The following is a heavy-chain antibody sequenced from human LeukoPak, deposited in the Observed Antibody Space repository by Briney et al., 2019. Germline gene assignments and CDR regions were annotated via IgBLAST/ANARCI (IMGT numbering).Heavy chain of an antibody. V-gene: IGHV3-21*01. Sequence: GGSLRLSCSASGFSFSDYDMNWVRQAQGKGLEWVSAISGRSSHVYYGESVKGRFTISRDNAKNSLYLQLDSLGVEDTAVYYCGRAFPPLRTSSAGDLWGQGTLVTVSS. CDR3: GRAFPPLRTSSAGDL. J-gene: IGHJ1*01. CDR1: GFSFSDYD. CDR2: ISGRSSHV. D-gene: IGHD3-16*01.